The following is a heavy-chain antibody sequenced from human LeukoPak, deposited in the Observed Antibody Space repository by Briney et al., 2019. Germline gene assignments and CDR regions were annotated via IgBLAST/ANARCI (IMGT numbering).Heavy chain of an antibody. CDR2: IYYSGST. V-gene: IGHV4-30-4*02. CDR3: ARVDTAMVLPDY. D-gene: IGHD5-18*01. J-gene: IGHJ4*02. Sequence: PSETLSLTCTVSGGSISSGDYYWSWIRQPPGKGLEWIGYIYYSGSTYYNPSLKSRVTISVDTSKNQFSLKLSSVTAADTAVYYCARVDTAMVLPDYWGQGTLVTVSS. CDR1: GGSISSGDYY.